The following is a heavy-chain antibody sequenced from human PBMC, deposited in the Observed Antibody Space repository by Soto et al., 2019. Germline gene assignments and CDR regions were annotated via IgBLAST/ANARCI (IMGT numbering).Heavy chain of an antibody. CDR3: ARAPGRYLNWFDP. D-gene: IGHD1-26*01. J-gene: IGHJ5*02. CDR1: GGSISSSSYY. Sequence: PSETLSLTCTVSGGSISSSSYYWGWIRQPPGKGLEWIGSIYYSGTTYYNPSLKSRVTISVDTSKNQLSLRLSSVTAADTAVFYCARAPGRYLNWFDPWGQGTRVTVSS. V-gene: IGHV4-39*01. CDR2: IYYSGTT.